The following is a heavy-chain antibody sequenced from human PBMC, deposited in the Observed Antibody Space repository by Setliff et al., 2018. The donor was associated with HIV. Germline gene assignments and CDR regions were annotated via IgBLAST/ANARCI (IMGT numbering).Heavy chain of an antibody. CDR2: IRSKAYGGTT. J-gene: IGHJ6*03. Sequence: PGESLKISCTASGFTFGDYAMSWVRQAPGKGLEWVGFIRSKAYGGTTEYAASVKGRFTISRDDSKSIAHLQMNSLKTEDTAVYYCTRGGEGDYYYYYMDVWGKGTTVTVSS. V-gene: IGHV3-49*04. D-gene: IGHD2-21*01. CDR1: GFTFGDYA. CDR3: TRGGEGDYYYYYMDV.